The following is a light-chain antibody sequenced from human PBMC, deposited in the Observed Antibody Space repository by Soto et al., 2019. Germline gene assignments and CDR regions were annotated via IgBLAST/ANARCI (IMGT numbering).Light chain of an antibody. Sequence: QSVLTQPASVSGSLGQATTSSCTGTSSDVGGYTYVSWYQQHPGKAPKFIIYDVSNRPSGVSNRFSGSKSGNTASLTISGLQAEDEADYYCSSYTTSNTRQIVFGTGTKVTVL. CDR3: SSYTTSNTRQIV. CDR1: SSDVGGYTY. CDR2: DVS. V-gene: IGLV2-14*01. J-gene: IGLJ1*01.